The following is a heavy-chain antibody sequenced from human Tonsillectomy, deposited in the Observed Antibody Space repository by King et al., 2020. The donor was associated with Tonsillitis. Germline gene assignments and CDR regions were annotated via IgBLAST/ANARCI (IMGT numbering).Heavy chain of an antibody. J-gene: IGHJ4*02. D-gene: IGHD3-22*01. V-gene: IGHV1-69*04. CDR1: GGTFSSYA. Sequence: AQLVQSGSEVKKPGSSVKVSCKASGGTFSSYAISWVRQAPRQGLDWMGRIIPILGIANYAQKFQGRVTSTADKSTSTAYMELSILRSEDTAGYYCARDRGEADSSPNSWGQGTLVTVSS. CDR3: ARDRGEADSSPNS. CDR2: IIPILGIA.